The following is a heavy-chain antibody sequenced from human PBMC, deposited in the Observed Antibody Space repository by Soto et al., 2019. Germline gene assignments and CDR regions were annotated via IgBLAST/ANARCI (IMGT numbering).Heavy chain of an antibody. J-gene: IGHJ4*02. Sequence: PSETLSITSTIHGGSIIRYYWTCILHPPGKGLEWIGYIYYSGSTNYNPSLKSRVTISVDTSKNQFSLKLSSVTAADTAVYYCSRLGYYGSGSYSLDYWGQGTLVTVS. CDR2: IYYSGST. CDR1: GGSIIRYY. V-gene: IGHV4-59*08. D-gene: IGHD3-10*01. CDR3: SRLGYYGSGSYSLDY.